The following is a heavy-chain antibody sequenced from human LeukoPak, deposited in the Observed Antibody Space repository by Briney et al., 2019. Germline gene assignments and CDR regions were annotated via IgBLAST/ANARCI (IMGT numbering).Heavy chain of an antibody. CDR3: ARVPDYGDYGINWFDP. CDR1: GYTFTNYG. V-gene: IGHV1-18*01. D-gene: IGHD4-17*01. Sequence: ASVKVSCKASGYTFTNYGITWVRQAPGQGLEWMGWISAYNGNTNYAQKLQGRVTMTTDTSTSTAYMELRSLRSDDTAVYYCARVPDYGDYGINWFDPWGQGTLVTVSS. CDR2: ISAYNGNT. J-gene: IGHJ5*02.